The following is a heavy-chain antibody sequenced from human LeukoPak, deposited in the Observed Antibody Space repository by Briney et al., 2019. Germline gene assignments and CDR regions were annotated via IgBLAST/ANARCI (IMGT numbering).Heavy chain of an antibody. CDR2: IWYDGSNK. CDR1: GFTFSSYG. Sequence: PGGSLRLSCAASGFTFSSYGMHWVRQAPGKGLEWVAVIWYDGSNKYYADSVKGRFTISRDNAKNSLYLQMNSLRAEDTAVYYCASFWPVVIDAFDIWGQGTMVTVSS. V-gene: IGHV3-33*03. J-gene: IGHJ3*02. CDR3: ASFWPVVIDAFDI. D-gene: IGHD3-22*01.